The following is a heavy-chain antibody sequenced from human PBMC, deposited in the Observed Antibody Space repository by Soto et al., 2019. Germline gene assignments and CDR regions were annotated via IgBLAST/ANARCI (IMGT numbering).Heavy chain of an antibody. CDR1: GFTFRSYS. CDR2: ISSSSGTI. CDR3: AREDPWSANADDMDV. V-gene: IGHV3-48*02. Sequence: EVQLVESGGGLVQPGGSLRLSCVASGFTFRSYSLNWVRQAPGKGLEWVSYISSSSGTIYYADSVKGRFTISRDNAENSLYLQTNSLRDDDTAVYYCAREDPWSANADDMDVWGQGTTVTVSS. D-gene: IGHD3-3*01. J-gene: IGHJ6*02.